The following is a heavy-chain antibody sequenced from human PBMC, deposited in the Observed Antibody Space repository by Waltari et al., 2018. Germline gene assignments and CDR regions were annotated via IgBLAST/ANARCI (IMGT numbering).Heavy chain of an antibody. CDR3: ARELAGGYDSYYYYGMDV. CDR2: IIPIFGTA. V-gene: IGHV1-69*01. D-gene: IGHD5-12*01. CDR1: GGTFSSYA. Sequence: QVQLVQSGAEVKKPGSSVKVSCKASGGTFSSYAISWVRQAPGQGLEWMGGIIPIFGTANYAQKFQGRVTITPDESTSTAYMELSSLRSEDTAVYYCARELAGGYDSYYYYGMDVWGQGTTVTVSS. J-gene: IGHJ6*02.